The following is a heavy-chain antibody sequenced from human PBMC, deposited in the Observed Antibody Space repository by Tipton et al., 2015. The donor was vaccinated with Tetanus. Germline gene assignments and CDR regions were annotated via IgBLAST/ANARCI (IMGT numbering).Heavy chain of an antibody. CDR1: GVSMIDSY. V-gene: IGHV4-4*07. D-gene: IGHD5-24*01. J-gene: IGHJ4*02. CDR2: IYSSGTT. Sequence: TLSLTCTVSGVSMIDSYWNWIRQPAGKGLEWIGRIYSSGTTNYDPSLRGRVTMSIDTSKNRFSLKLDSVTAADTGVYYCARGITDGYNRRFDYWGQGTLVAVSP. CDR3: ARGITDGYNRRFDY.